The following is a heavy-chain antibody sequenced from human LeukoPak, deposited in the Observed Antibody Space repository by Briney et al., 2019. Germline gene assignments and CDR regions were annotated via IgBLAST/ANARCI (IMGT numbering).Heavy chain of an antibody. CDR3: ARDLVDFWSGYHKYFDY. J-gene: IGHJ4*02. CDR1: GFTFSSYW. Sequence: GGSLRLSCAASGFTFSSYWMSWVRQAPGKGLEWVANIKQDGSEKYYVDSVKGRFTISRDNAKNSLYLQMNSLRAEDTAVYYCARDLVDFWSGYHKYFDYWGQGTLVTVSS. CDR2: IKQDGSEK. D-gene: IGHD3-3*01. V-gene: IGHV3-7*01.